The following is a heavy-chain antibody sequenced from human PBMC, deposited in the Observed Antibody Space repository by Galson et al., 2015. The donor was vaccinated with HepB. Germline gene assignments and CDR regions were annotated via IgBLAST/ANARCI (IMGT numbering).Heavy chain of an antibody. J-gene: IGHJ6*02. CDR3: ARVDVANYYYYGMDV. V-gene: IGHV1-18*01. CDR1: GYTFTSYG. CDR2: ISAYNGNT. Sequence: SVKVSCKAPGYTFTSYGISWVRQAPGQGLEWMGWISAYNGNTNYAQKLQGRVTMTTDTSTSTAYMELRSLRSDDTAVYYCARVDVANYYYYGMDVWGQGTTVTVSS. D-gene: IGHD5-12*01.